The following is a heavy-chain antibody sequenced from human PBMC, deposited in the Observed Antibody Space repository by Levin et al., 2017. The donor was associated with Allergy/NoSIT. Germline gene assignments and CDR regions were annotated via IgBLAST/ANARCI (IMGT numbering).Heavy chain of an antibody. J-gene: IGHJ4*02. D-gene: IGHD6-13*01. CDR1: GGSISSYY. CDR2: IYYSGST. V-gene: IGHV4-59*01. CDR3: ARDRTGAAAGLDY. Sequence: SETLSLTCTVSGGSISSYYWSWIRQPPGKGLEWIGYIYYSGSTNYNPSLKSRVTISVDTSKNQFSLKLSSVTAADTAVYYCARDRTGAAAGLDYWGQGTLVTVSS.